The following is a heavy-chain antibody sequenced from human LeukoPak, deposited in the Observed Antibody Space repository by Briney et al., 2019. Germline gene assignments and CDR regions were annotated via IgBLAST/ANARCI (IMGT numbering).Heavy chain of an antibody. D-gene: IGHD3-10*01. V-gene: IGHV3-53*01. J-gene: IGHJ4*02. CDR3: AREGTIWFGEFDY. Sequence: GATYYADSVKGRFSISRYNSKNTVSLQMNSLRAEDTAVYYCAREGTIWFGEFDYWGQGTLVTVSS. CDR2: GAT.